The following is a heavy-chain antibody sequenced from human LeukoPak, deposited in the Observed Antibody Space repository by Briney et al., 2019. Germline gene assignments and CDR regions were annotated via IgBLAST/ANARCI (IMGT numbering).Heavy chain of an antibody. Sequence: SETLSLTCTVSGGSISSGGYYWSWIRQHPGKGLEWIGYIYYSGSTNYNPSLKSRVTISVDTSKNQFSLKLSSVTAADTAVYYCARRSSYYDFWSAKTQDYYYMDVWGKGTTVTVSS. CDR3: ARRSSYYDFWSAKTQDYYYMDV. J-gene: IGHJ6*03. D-gene: IGHD3-3*01. V-gene: IGHV4-61*08. CDR2: IYYSGST. CDR1: GGSISSGGYY.